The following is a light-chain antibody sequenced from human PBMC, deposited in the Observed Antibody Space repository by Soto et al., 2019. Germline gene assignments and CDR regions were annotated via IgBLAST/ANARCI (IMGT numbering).Light chain of an antibody. V-gene: IGKV1-39*01. CDR2: AAY. CDR3: LQDYNSPIT. Sequence: DIQMTQSPSSLSASVGDRVTITCRASQSINSYLNWYQQKPGKAPKLLIYAAYTLQSGVPSRFSGSASGTAFTLTISSLQPEDFATYYCLQDYNSPITFGQGTRLEIK. J-gene: IGKJ5*01. CDR1: QSINSY.